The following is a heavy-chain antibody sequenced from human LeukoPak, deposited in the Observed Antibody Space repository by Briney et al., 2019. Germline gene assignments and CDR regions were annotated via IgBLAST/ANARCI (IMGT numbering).Heavy chain of an antibody. D-gene: IGHD3-10*01. Sequence: PSETLSLTCTVSGYSISSGYYWGWIRQPPGKGLEWIGSIYHSGSTYYNPSLKSRVTISVDTSKNQFSLKLSSVTAADTAVYCCARASPLYGSGDFDYWGQGTLVTVSS. CDR1: GYSISSGYY. J-gene: IGHJ4*02. V-gene: IGHV4-38-2*02. CDR3: ARASPLYGSGDFDY. CDR2: IYHSGST.